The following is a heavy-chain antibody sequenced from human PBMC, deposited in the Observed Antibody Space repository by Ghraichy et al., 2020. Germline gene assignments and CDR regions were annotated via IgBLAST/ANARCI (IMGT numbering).Heavy chain of an antibody. CDR2: INGGSSSI. CDR1: GFLFRSYS. V-gene: IGHV3-21*01. CDR3: ARDYSGWSRDY. D-gene: IGHD6-19*01. Sequence: GGSLRLSCAASGFLFRSYSINWVRQAPGKGLEWVSSINGGSSSIYYADSVKGRFTISRDNAKNSVYLQMNSLRDKDTAVYYCARDYSGWSRDYWGRGTLVTVSS. J-gene: IGHJ4*02.